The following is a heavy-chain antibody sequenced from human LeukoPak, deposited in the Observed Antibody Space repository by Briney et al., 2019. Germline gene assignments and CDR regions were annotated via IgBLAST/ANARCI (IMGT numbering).Heavy chain of an antibody. J-gene: IGHJ4*02. CDR2: INPNSGGT. CDR3: ARDIVTERGYCSGGSCYFDY. CDR1: GYTFTDYF. D-gene: IGHD2-15*01. Sequence: ASVNVSCKASGYTFTDYFVHWVRQAPGQGLEWMGWINPNSGGTNYAQKFQGRVTMTRDTSISTAFMELSSLRPDDTAVYYCARDIVTERGYCSGGSCYFDYWGQGTLVTVSS. V-gene: IGHV1-2*02.